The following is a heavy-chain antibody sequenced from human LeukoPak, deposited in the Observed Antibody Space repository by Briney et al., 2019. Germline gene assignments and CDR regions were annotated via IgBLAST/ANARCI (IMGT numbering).Heavy chain of an antibody. Sequence: SETLSLTCAVYGGSFSGYYWSWIRQPPGKGLEWIGEINHSGSTNYNPSLKSRVTISVETSKNHFSLKLSSVTATYTAVYYCASRLGPTRYYYYGMDVWGQGTTVTVSS. J-gene: IGHJ6*02. V-gene: IGHV4-34*01. CDR3: ASRLGPTRYYYYGMDV. CDR1: GGSFSGYY. D-gene: IGHD3-22*01. CDR2: INHSGST.